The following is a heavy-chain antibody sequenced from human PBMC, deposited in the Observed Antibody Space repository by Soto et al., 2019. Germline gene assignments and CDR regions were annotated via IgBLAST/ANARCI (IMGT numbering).Heavy chain of an antibody. J-gene: IGHJ6*03. V-gene: IGHV1-24*01. CDR1: GYTLTELS. Sequence: ASVKVSCKFSGYTLTELSMHWVRQAPGKGLEWMGGFDPEDGETIYAQKFQGRVTMTEDTSTDTAYMELSSLRSEDTAVYYFATGHDFWSGFSPGFYMDVWGKGTTVTVSS. CDR2: FDPEDGET. D-gene: IGHD3-3*01. CDR3: ATGHDFWSGFSPGFYMDV.